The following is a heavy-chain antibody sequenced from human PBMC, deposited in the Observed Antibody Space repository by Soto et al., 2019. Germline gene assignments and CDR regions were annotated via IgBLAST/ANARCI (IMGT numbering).Heavy chain of an antibody. D-gene: IGHD2-2*01. CDR3: AKVRYCSSTSCYALAFDY. CDR2: ISGSGGST. V-gene: IGHV3-23*01. J-gene: IGHJ4*02. CDR1: GFTFSSYA. Sequence: EVQLLESGGGLVQPGGSLRLSCAASGFTFSSYAMSWVRQAPGKGLEWVSAISGSGGSTYYADSVKGRFTISRDNSKNTLYLQMNSLRAEDTAVYYCAKVRYCSSTSCYALAFDYWGQGTLVTVSS.